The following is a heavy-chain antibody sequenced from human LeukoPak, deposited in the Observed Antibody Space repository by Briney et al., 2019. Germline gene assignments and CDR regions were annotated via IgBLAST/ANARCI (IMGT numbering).Heavy chain of an antibody. J-gene: IGHJ6*02. CDR2: IXSXGXXX. D-gene: IGHD4-17*01. V-gene: IGHV3-74*01. CDR3: ARAFYGGMDV. Sequence: IXSXGXXXNXADSVXGXFSISRDNAKNTLYLQMNSLRAXDTAVYYCARAFYGGMDVWGQGTTVTVSS.